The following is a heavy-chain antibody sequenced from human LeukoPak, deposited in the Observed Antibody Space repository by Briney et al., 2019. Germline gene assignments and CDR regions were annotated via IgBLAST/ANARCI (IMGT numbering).Heavy chain of an antibody. J-gene: IGHJ6*02. CDR2: IKQDGSEK. Sequence: GGSLRLSCAASGFTFGNYWMSWVRQAPGKGLEWVANIKQDGSEKYYVASVKGRFTISRDNSLYLQMNSLRAEDTAMYYCAREASYFDSSGYYYYYYYGMDVWGQGTTVTVSS. D-gene: IGHD3-22*01. CDR1: GFTFGNYW. CDR3: AREASYFDSSGYYYYYYYGMDV. V-gene: IGHV3-7*01.